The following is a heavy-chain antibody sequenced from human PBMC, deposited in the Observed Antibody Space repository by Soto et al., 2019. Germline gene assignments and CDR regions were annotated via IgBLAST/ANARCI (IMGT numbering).Heavy chain of an antibody. CDR2: ISYDGSNK. Sequence: GGSLRLSCAASGFTFSSYGMHWVRQAPGKGLEWVAVISYDGSNKYYADSVKGRFTISRDNSKNTLYLQMNSLRAEDTAVYYCAKDLVGYDSSGYYLSYYYGMDVWGQGTTVTAP. D-gene: IGHD3-22*01. CDR1: GFTFSSYG. V-gene: IGHV3-30*18. CDR3: AKDLVGYDSSGYYLSYYYGMDV. J-gene: IGHJ6*02.